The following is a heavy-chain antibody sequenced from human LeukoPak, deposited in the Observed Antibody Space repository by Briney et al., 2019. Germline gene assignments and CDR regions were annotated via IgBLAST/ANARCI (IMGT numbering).Heavy chain of an antibody. CDR3: AKNFYYDSSGYYYPRN. D-gene: IGHD3-22*01. CDR2: IKQDGSEK. V-gene: IGHV3-7*01. J-gene: IGHJ4*02. Sequence: GGSLRLSCAASGFTFSSYWMSWVRQAPGKGLEWVANIKQDGSEKYYVDSVKGRFTISRDNAKNSLYLQMNSLRAEDTAVYYCAKNFYYDSSGYYYPRNWGQGTLVTVSS. CDR1: GFTFSSYW.